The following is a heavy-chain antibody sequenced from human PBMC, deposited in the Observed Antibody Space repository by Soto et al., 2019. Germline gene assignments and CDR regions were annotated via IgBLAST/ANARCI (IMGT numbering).Heavy chain of an antibody. CDR3: ARGGCSSGSCHTPVEYYGLDV. CDR2: IKQDGSEK. D-gene: IGHD2-15*01. V-gene: IGHV3-7*05. J-gene: IGHJ6*02. Sequence: EVQLVESGGGLVQPGGSLRLSCAASGFTFSTYWMSWVRQAPGKGLEWVANIKQDGSEKYYGDSVRGRFIISRDSAKNSLYLQMNSLRAEDTAMYYCARGGCSSGSCHTPVEYYGLDVWGQGTTVTVSS. CDR1: GFTFSTYW.